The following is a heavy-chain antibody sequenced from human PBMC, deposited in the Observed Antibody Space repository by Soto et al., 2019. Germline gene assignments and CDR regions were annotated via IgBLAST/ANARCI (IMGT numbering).Heavy chain of an antibody. CDR3: ARVRPGYSYGSRYFDY. J-gene: IGHJ4*02. D-gene: IGHD5-18*01. CDR2: IYYSGST. CDR1: GGSISSGDYY. Sequence: QVQLQESGPGLVKPSQTLSLACTVSGGSISSGDYYWSWIRQPPGKGLEWIGYIYYSGSTYYNPSLKSRVTISVDTSKNQFSLKLSSVTAADTAVYYCARVRPGYSYGSRYFDYWGQGTLVTVSS. V-gene: IGHV4-30-4*01.